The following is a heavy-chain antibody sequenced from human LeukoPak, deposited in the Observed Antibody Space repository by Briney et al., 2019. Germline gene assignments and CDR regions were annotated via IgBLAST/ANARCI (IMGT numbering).Heavy chain of an antibody. V-gene: IGHV3-53*01. J-gene: IGHJ6*02. CDR3: ARGTTDILTGYYYYAMDV. Sequence: GGSLRLSCAASGFTVSTNFMNWVRQAPGKGLEWVSIISSGGSTDYADSVKGRFTISRDTSKNTVYLQMNSLRAEDTAVYHCARGTTDILTGYYYYAMDVWGQGTTVTVSS. CDR1: GFTVSTNF. D-gene: IGHD3-9*01. CDR2: ISSGGST.